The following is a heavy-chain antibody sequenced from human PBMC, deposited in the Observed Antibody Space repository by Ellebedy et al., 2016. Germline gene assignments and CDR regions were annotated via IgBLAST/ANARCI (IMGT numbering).Heavy chain of an antibody. CDR1: GLKFDDYA. Sequence: GGSLRLSXVVSGLKFDDYAMHWVRQTPGKGLEWVSGVSWNSGIIDYADSVKGRFTTSRDNSKNTVYLQMNRLRAEDTAVYYCAKVGLRDTTNWGQGTLVTVSS. CDR2: VSWNSGII. V-gene: IGHV3-9*01. J-gene: IGHJ4*02. CDR3: AKVGLRDTTN. D-gene: IGHD3-10*01.